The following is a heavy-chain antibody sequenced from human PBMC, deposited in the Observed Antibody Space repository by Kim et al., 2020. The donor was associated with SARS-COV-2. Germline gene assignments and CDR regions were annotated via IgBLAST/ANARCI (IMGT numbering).Heavy chain of an antibody. Sequence: KFKGRVTMTRDTSISTAYMELSRLRSDDTAVYYCARAGGWDNYYYYGMDVWGQGTTVTVSS. V-gene: IGHV1-2*02. D-gene: IGHD6-19*01. J-gene: IGHJ6*02. CDR3: ARAGGWDNYYYYGMDV.